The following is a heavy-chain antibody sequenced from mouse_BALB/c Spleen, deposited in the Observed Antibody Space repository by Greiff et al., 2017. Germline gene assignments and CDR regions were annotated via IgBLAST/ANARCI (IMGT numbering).Heavy chain of an antibody. D-gene: IGHD2-4*01. J-gene: IGHJ1*01. Sequence: EVKLMESGGGLVKPGGSLKLSCAASGFTFSSYAMSWVRQSPEKRLEWVAEISSGGSYTYYPDTVTGRFTISRDNAKNTLYLEMSSLRSEDTAMYYCARGGLRRYFDVWGAGTTVTVSS. V-gene: IGHV5-9-4*01. CDR3: ARGGLRRYFDV. CDR1: GFTFSSYA. CDR2: ISSGGSYT.